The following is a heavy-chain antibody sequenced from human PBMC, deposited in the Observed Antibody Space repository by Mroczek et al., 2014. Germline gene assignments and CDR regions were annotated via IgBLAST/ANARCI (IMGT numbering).Heavy chain of an antibody. CDR1: GYTFTSYD. Sequence: QVQLVQSGAEVKKPGASVKVSCKASGYTFTSYDINWVRQATGQGLEWMGWMNPNSGNTGYAQKFQGRVTMTRNTSISTAYMELSSLRSEDTAVYYCARVAVVSTMIVVVIEEPYYFDYWGQGTLVTVSS. CDR2: MNPNSGNT. CDR3: ARVAVVSTMIVVVIEEPYYFDY. J-gene: IGHJ4*02. V-gene: IGHV1-8*01. D-gene: IGHD3-22*01.